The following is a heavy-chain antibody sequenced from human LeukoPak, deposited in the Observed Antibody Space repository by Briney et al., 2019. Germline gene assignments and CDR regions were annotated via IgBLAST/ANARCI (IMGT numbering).Heavy chain of an antibody. J-gene: IGHJ4*02. V-gene: IGHV1-18*01. CDR3: AREYLYYYGSGSYFFDY. CDR2: ISAHNGNT. CDR1: GYTFTSYG. Sequence: ASVKVSCKASGYTFTSYGISWVRQAPGQGLEWMGWISAHNGNTNYAQKLQGRVTMTTDTSTSTAYMELRSLRSDDTAVYYCAREYLYYYGSGSYFFDYWGQGTLVTVSS. D-gene: IGHD3-10*01.